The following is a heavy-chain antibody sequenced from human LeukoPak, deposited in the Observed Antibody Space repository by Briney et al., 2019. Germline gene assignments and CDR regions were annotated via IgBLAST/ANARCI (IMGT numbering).Heavy chain of an antibody. J-gene: IGHJ5*02. CDR1: GGSISSHY. CDR2: IYTSGST. D-gene: IGHD3-10*01. CDR3: ARRQYYRGWFDP. Sequence: NPSETLSLTCTVSGGSISSHYWSWLRQPAGKGLEWIGRIYTSGSTNYNPSLKSRVTMSVDTSKNQFSLKLSSVTAADTAVYYCARRQYYRGWFDPWGQGTLVTVSS. V-gene: IGHV4-4*07.